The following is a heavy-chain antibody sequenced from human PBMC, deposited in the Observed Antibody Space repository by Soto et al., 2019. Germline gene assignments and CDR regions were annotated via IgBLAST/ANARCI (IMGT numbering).Heavy chain of an antibody. CDR3: AREVQPAVLRDYDY. CDR2: MGSGGSP. V-gene: IGHV3-21*06. J-gene: IGHJ4*02. Sequence: EVQPVESGGGLVKPGGSLRLSGAVSGFTFSTCTMNWVRQAPGKGRDWVSSMGSGGSPYYADSVKGRFTITRDNARYTLYLQLNRLWAEDTAVYYCAREVQPAVLRDYDYWGPGTLVTVSS. D-gene: IGHD4-17*01. CDR1: GFTFSTCT.